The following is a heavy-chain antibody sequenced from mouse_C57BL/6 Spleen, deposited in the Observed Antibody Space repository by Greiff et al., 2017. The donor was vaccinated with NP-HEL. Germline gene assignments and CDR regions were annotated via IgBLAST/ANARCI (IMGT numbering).Heavy chain of an antibody. Sequence: EVQLQQSGTVLARPGASVKMSCKTSGYTFTSYWMHWVKQRPGQGLEWIGAIYPGNSDTSYNQKFKGKAKLTAVTSASTAYMELSSLTNEDSAVYYCTRSGDSNYLAWFAYWGQGTLVTVSA. J-gene: IGHJ3*01. CDR2: IYPGNSDT. CDR3: TRSGDSNYLAWFAY. V-gene: IGHV1-5*01. D-gene: IGHD2-5*01. CDR1: GYTFTSYW.